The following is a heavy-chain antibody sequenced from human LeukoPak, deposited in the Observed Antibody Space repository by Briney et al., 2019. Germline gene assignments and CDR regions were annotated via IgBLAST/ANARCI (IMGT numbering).Heavy chain of an antibody. Sequence: GGSLRLSCAASGFTFSSYAMHWVRQAPGKGLEWVAVISYDGSNKYYADSVKGRFTISRDNSKNTLYLEMGSLSAEDMAVYYCTRDGKDGYKNIYYYMDVWGKGTTVTVSS. D-gene: IGHD5-24*01. CDR2: ISYDGSNK. V-gene: IGHV3-30*14. CDR3: TRDGKDGYKNIYYYMDV. CDR1: GFTFSSYA. J-gene: IGHJ6*03.